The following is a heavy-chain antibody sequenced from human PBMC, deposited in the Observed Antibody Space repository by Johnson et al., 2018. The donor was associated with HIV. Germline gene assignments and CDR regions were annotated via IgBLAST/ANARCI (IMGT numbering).Heavy chain of an antibody. V-gene: IGHV3-15*01. CDR2: IKSKTDGGTT. J-gene: IGHJ3*02. D-gene: IGHD6-13*01. CDR3: TTDSYSHPPKIAFDI. CDR1: GFTFGHAW. Sequence: VQLVESGGGLVKPGGSLRLSCAASGFTFGHAWMRWVRQAPGKGLEWVGRIKSKTDGGTTDYAAPVKGSFIISRDDSKNTLYLQMNSLKSEDTAVYYCTTDSYSHPPKIAFDIWGQGTMVTVSS.